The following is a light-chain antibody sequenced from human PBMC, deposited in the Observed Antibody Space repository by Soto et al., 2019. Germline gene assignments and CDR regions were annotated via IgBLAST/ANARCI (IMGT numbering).Light chain of an antibody. CDR2: NNN. V-gene: IGLV1-44*01. Sequence: QPVLTHPPSASGTPGQRVTIACSGSSSNIGSTTVKWYQQLPGTAPKLLIYNNNQRPSGVPDRFSGSKSGTSASLAISGLQSEDEADYYCAAWDDSLNGVVFGGGTKVTVL. CDR3: AAWDDSLNGVV. CDR1: SSNIGSTT. J-gene: IGLJ3*02.